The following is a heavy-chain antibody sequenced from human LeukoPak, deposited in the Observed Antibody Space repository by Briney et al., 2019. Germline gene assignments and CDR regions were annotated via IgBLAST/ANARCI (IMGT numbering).Heavy chain of an antibody. CDR1: GFTFSHCG. CDR3: ANYSNSLEY. V-gene: IGHV3-33*08. J-gene: IGHJ4*02. D-gene: IGHD4-11*01. CDR2: IWSDGTEK. Sequence: GRSLRLSCAASGFTFSHCGMHWVRQAPGKGLERVAVIWSDGTEKYYGDAVKGRFTISRDNSRNTVYLQMNSLRGEDTAVYYCANYSNSLEYWGQGTLVTVSS.